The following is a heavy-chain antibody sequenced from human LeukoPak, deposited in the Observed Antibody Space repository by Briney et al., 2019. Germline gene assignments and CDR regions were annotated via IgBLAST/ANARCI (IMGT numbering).Heavy chain of an antibody. V-gene: IGHV3-15*01. CDR2: TKTKTDGETT. D-gene: IGHD1-26*01. CDR1: GFTFSNAW. Sequence: GGSLRLSCAASGFTFSNAWMSGVRQAPGKGLEWVGRTKTKTDGETTDYASPVKGRFTISRDDSKNTLYLQMNSLKTEDTAVYFCTPSIVGATTFDYWGQGTLVTVSS. CDR3: TPSIVGATTFDY. J-gene: IGHJ4*02.